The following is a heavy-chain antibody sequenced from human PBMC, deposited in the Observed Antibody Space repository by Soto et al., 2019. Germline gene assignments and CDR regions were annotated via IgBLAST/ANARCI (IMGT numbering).Heavy chain of an antibody. J-gene: IGHJ5*02. Sequence: QVQLQESGPGLVKPSQTLSLTCTVSGGSISSGGYYWSWIRQHPGKGLEWIGYIFYSGITYYNPSLKSRVTISVDTSKNQFSLKLSSVTAADTAVYYCARAGCYDSSGYGRARCNPLGQGTLVTVSS. CDR2: IFYSGIT. D-gene: IGHD3-22*01. CDR3: ARAGCYDSSGYGRARCNP. CDR1: GGSISSGGYY. V-gene: IGHV4-31*03.